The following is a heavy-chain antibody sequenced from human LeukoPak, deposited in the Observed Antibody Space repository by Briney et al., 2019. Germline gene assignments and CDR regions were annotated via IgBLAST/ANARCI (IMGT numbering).Heavy chain of an antibody. Sequence: PGGSLRLSCAASGFTLSSYAMSCVRDAPAKGLECGSAISDSGNTNHAADVKGRFTISRDSSKNTLFLQMNRLRPEDAAVYYCAKAPVTTCRGAFCYPFDYWGLGTLVTVSS. CDR1: GFTLSSYA. CDR3: AKAPVTTCRGAFCYPFDY. V-gene: IGHV3-23*01. D-gene: IGHD2-15*01. CDR2: ISDSGNT. J-gene: IGHJ4*02.